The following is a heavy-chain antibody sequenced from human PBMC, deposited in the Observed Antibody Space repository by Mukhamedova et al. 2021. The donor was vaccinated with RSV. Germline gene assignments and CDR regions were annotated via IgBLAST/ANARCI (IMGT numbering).Heavy chain of an antibody. J-gene: IGHJ4*02. Sequence: VRHVPGKGLVWVSRINSDGSSTSYADSVKGRFTISRDNAKNTLYLQMNSLRAEDTAVYYCARGYYGSGSYLDYWGQGTLVTVSS. D-gene: IGHD3-10*01. CDR3: ARGYYGSGSYLDY. V-gene: IGHV3-74*01. CDR2: INSDGSST.